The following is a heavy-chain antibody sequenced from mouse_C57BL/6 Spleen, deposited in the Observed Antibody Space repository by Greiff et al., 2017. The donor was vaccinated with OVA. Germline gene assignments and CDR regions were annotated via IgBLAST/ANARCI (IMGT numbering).Heavy chain of an antibody. V-gene: IGHV1-54*01. Sequence: VQLQQSGAELVRPGTSVKVSCKASGYAFTNYLIEWVKQRPGQGLEWIGVINPGSGGTNYNEKFKGKATLTADKSSSTAYMQLSSLTSEDSAVYFCARRRPYDYDWFAYWGQGTLVTVSA. D-gene: IGHD2-4*01. CDR2: INPGSGGT. CDR3: ARRRPYDYDWFAY. CDR1: GYAFTNYL. J-gene: IGHJ3*01.